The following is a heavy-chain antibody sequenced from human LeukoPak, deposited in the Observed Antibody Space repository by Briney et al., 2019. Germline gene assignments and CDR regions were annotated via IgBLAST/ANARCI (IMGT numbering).Heavy chain of an antibody. CDR2: IYTSGST. J-gene: IGHJ4*02. V-gene: IGHV4-61*02. Sequence: PSQTLSLTCTVSGGSISSGSYYWSWIRQPAGKGLEWIGRIYTSGSTNYNPSLKSRVTISVDTSKNQFSLKLSSVTAADTAVYYCAVYSGYGRSDYWGQGTLVTVSS. CDR1: GGSISSGSYY. CDR3: AVYSGYGRSDY. D-gene: IGHD5-12*01.